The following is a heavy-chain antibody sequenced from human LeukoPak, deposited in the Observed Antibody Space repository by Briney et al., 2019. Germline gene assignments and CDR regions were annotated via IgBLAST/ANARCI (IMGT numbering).Heavy chain of an antibody. V-gene: IGHV4-34*01. J-gene: IGHJ4*02. D-gene: IGHD1-1*01. CDR2: VSHSSNT. CDR1: GGSFSGHY. Sequence: SETLSLTCAVYGGSFSGHYWSWIRQPPAKGLEWIGEVSHSSNTNYSPSLKSRVSVSVDTSKNQFSLRLSSVTAADTAVYYCARRRDWNDVLDYWGQGTLVTVSS. CDR3: ARRRDWNDVLDY.